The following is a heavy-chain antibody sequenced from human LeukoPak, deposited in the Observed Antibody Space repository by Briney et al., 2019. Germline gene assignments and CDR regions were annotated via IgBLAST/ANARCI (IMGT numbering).Heavy chain of an antibody. CDR2: IRSKAYGGTT. CDR1: GFTFGDYA. V-gene: IGHV3-49*03. D-gene: IGHD2-2*01. CDR3: TREDIVVVPAASSAFDI. Sequence: GGSLRLSCTASGFTFGDYAMSWFRQAPGKGLEWVGFIRSKAYGGTTEYPASVKGRFTISRDDSKSIAYLQMNSLKTEDTAVYYCTREDIVVVPAASSAFDIWGQGTMVTVSS. J-gene: IGHJ3*02.